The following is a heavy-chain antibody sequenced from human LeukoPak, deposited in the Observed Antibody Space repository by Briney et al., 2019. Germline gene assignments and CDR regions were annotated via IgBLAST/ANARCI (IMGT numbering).Heavy chain of an antibody. D-gene: IGHD2-15*01. CDR3: ARAKIMRGVAARTFDY. CDR1: GYTFTSYD. V-gene: IGHV1-8*01. CDR2: MNPNSGNT. J-gene: IGHJ4*02. Sequence: ASVNVSCKASGYTFTSYDINWVRQATGQGLEWMGWMNPNSGNTGYAQKFQGRVTMTRNTSISTAYMELSSLRSEDTAVYYCARAKIMRGVAARTFDYWGQGTLVTVSS.